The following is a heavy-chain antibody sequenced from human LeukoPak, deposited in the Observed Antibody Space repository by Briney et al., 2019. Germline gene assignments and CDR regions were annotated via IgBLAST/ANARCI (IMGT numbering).Heavy chain of an antibody. CDR2: MSSGSRYI. J-gene: IGHJ4*02. CDR3: TRDRPTGASRVFVVQ. D-gene: IGHD3-3*01. Sequence: GGSLRLSCAASGFTFSSYAMTWVRQAPGKGLEWVSSMSSGSRYIYYADSVRGRFTISRDNAKNSLYLLMNSLRAEDTAVYSCTRDRPTGASRVFVVQWGQGTLVTVSS. CDR1: GFTFSSYA. V-gene: IGHV3-21*01.